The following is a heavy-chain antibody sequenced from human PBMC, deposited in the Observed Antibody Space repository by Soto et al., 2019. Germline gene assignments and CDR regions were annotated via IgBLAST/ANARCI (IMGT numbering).Heavy chain of an antibody. J-gene: IGHJ4*02. CDR2: ISSSSSYI. V-gene: IGHV3-21*01. Sequence: PGGSLRLSCAASGFTFSSYSMNWVRQAPGKGLEWVSSISSSSSYIYYADSVKGRFTISRDNAKNSLYLQMNSLRAEDTAVYYCARDGNYDILTGYSLFDYWGQGTLVTVSS. D-gene: IGHD3-9*01. CDR1: GFTFSSYS. CDR3: ARDGNYDILTGYSLFDY.